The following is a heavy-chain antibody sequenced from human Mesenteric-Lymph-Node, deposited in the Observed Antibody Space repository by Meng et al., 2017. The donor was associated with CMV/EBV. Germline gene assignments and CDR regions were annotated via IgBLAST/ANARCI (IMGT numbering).Heavy chain of an antibody. V-gene: IGHV1-18*01. CDR1: GYTFTSYG. Sequence: ASVKVSCKASGYTFTSYGISWVRQAPGQGLEWMGWISAYNGNTNYAQKLQGRVTMTTDTSTSTAYMELRSLRSDDTAVYYCARDDLGRGKYYYYYGMDVWGQGTTVTVSS. D-gene: IGHD3-16*01. CDR3: ARDDLGRGKYYYYYGMDV. CDR2: ISAYNGNT. J-gene: IGHJ6*02.